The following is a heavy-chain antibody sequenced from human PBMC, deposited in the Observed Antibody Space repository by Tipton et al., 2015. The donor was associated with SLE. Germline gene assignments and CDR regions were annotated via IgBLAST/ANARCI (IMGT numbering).Heavy chain of an antibody. CDR2: ISSSSSYI. CDR3: ARGWELLKSFDY. V-gene: IGHV3-21*01. J-gene: IGHJ4*02. CDR1: GFTFSSYS. Sequence: SLRLSCAASGFTFSSYSMNWVRQAPGKGLEWVSSISSSSSYIYYAYSVKGRFTISRDNAKNSLYLQMNSLRAEDTAVYYCARGWELLKSFDYWGQGTLVTVSS. D-gene: IGHD1-26*01.